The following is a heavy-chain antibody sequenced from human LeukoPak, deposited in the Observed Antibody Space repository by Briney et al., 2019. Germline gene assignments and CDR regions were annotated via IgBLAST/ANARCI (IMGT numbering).Heavy chain of an antibody. Sequence: GGSLRLSCAASGFTFDDYGMSWVRHAPGQGLEWVSYISSSGSTIYYADSVKGRFTISRDNAKNSLYLQMNSLRAEDTAVYYCARDDYYYDSSGYYSFDYWGQGTLVTVSS. CDR3: ARDDYYYDSSGYYSFDY. CDR1: GFTFDDYG. D-gene: IGHD3-22*01. V-gene: IGHV3-48*03. CDR2: ISSSGSTI. J-gene: IGHJ4*02.